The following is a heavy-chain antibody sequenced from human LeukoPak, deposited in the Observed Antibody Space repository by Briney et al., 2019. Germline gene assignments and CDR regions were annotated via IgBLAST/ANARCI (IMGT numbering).Heavy chain of an antibody. CDR2: INHSGST. J-gene: IGHJ4*02. CDR1: GGSFSGFY. V-gene: IGHV4-34*01. Sequence: PSETLSLTCAVYGGSFSGFYWSWIRQPPGKGLEWIGEINHSGSTNYNPSLKSRVTISVDTSKNQFSLKLSSVTAADTAVYYCASPNDYDDYAGFDYWGQGTLVTVSS. D-gene: IGHD4-17*01. CDR3: ASPNDYDDYAGFDY.